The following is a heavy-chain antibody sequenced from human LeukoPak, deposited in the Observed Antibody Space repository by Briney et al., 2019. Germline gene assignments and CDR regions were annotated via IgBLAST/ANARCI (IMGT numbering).Heavy chain of an antibody. D-gene: IGHD3-3*01. CDR2: IYHSGST. J-gene: IGHJ4*02. CDR3: ARLSFLGVAHPSY. CDR1: GYSTSSGYY. V-gene: IGHV4-38-2*01. Sequence: PLETLSLTCAVSGYSTSSGYYWGWIRQPPGKWVEWIGSIYHSGSTYYNPSLKSRVTISVDTSKNQFSLKLSSVTAADTAVYYCARLSFLGVAHPSYWGQGTLVTVSS.